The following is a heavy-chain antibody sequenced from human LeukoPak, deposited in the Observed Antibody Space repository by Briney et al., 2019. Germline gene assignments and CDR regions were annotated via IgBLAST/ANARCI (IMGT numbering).Heavy chain of an antibody. V-gene: IGHV4-30-4*08. J-gene: IGHJ5*02. Sequence: SETLSLTCTVSGGSISSVDYYWSWIRQPPGKGLEWIGYIYYSGSTYYNSSLKSRVAISVDTSKSQFSLKLTSVTVADTAVYYCARVSSSWSRNWFDPWGQGTLVTVSS. CDR1: GGSISSVDYY. D-gene: IGHD6-13*01. CDR2: IYYSGST. CDR3: ARVSSSWSRNWFDP.